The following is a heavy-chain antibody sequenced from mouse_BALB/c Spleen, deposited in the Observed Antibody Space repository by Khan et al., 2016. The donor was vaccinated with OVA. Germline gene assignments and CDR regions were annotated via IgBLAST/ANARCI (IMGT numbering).Heavy chain of an antibody. D-gene: IGHD2-14*01. CDR2: INPSNGYT. Sequence: QVQLQQSGAELARPGASVKMSCKASGYTFSSYTIHWIKLRPGQGLEWIGFINPSNGYTNYNQKFKDKATLTADKSSNTVYMQLSSLTSDDSAVYYGVRDGAYHRNDGWFAYWGQGTLVTVSA. CDR1: GYTFSSYT. J-gene: IGHJ3*01. CDR3: VRDGAYHRNDGWFAY. V-gene: IGHV1-4*01.